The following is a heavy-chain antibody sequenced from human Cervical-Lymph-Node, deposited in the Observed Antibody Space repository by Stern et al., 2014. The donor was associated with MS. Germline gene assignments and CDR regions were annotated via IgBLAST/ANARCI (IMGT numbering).Heavy chain of an antibody. J-gene: IGHJ5*02. CDR2: ISDYNGNT. V-gene: IGHV1-18*01. D-gene: IGHD5-24*01. CDR1: GYTFTSLG. Sequence: QVQLVQSGAEVKKPGASVKVSCKASGYTFTSLGISWVRQAPGQGLEWMGWISDYNGNTTYAQELQGRVNVNTDTYTTNAYMELRSLTSDDTAVYYCASGSLEGFDPWGQGTLVTVSS. CDR3: ASGSLEGFDP.